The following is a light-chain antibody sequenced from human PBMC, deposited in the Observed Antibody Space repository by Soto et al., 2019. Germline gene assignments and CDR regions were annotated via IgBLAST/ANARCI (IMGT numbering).Light chain of an antibody. V-gene: IGKV3-15*01. CDR1: QSVRTN. CDR2: GAS. Sequence: EIVMTQSPATLSASPGERATLSCRASQSVRTNLAWYQQKPGQAPRLLIYGASTRATGIPARFSGSGSGTEFTLTISSLQSEDFAIYYCQQSNDWPPLTFGGGTKVEI. J-gene: IGKJ4*01. CDR3: QQSNDWPPLT.